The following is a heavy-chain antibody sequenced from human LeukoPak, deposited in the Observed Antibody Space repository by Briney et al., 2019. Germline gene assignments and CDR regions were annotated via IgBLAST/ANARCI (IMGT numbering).Heavy chain of an antibody. J-gene: IGHJ4*02. CDR1: GYTFTGYY. Sequence: ASVKVSCKTSGYTFTGYYMHWVRQAPGQGLEWMGWINPNSGGTNYAQKFQGRVTMTRDTSISTAYMELSRLRSDDTAVYYCAGEGDDYGDYYFDYWGQGTLVTVSS. CDR3: AGEGDDYGDYYFDY. CDR2: INPNSGGT. D-gene: IGHD4-17*01. V-gene: IGHV1-2*02.